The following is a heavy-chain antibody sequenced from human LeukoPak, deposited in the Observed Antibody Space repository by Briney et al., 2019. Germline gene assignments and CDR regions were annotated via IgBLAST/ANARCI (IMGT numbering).Heavy chain of an antibody. D-gene: IGHD1-26*01. Sequence: SETLSLTCTVSGGSISSSSYYWGWIRQPPGKGLEWIGSIYYSGSTNYNPSLKSRVTISVHTSKNQFSLKLSSVTAADTAVYYCARTYSGSYGYWGQGTLVTVSS. V-gene: IGHV4-39*01. J-gene: IGHJ4*02. CDR1: GGSISSSSYY. CDR2: IYYSGST. CDR3: ARTYSGSYGY.